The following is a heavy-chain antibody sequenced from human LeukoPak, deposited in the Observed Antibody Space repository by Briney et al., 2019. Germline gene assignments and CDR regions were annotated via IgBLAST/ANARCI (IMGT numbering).Heavy chain of an antibody. Sequence: PSETLSLTCTVSGDPIRNYFWSWIRQPPGKRLEWIGYISSRGTTMYNPSLESRPTFSVDTSKNQFSLMLRSVTTVDTAVYYCARGALLNVFEYWGPGSLVSVSS. V-gene: IGHV4-59*01. J-gene: IGHJ4*02. CDR3: ARGALLNVFEY. CDR2: ISSRGTT. D-gene: IGHD1-1*01. CDR1: GDPIRNYF.